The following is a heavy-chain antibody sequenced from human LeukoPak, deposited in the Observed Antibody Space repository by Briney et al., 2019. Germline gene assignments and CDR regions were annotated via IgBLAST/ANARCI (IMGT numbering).Heavy chain of an antibody. CDR3: AREYYYDSKGFST. V-gene: IGHV3-11*01. Sequence: KPGGSLRLSCAVSGFTFSDYYMTWIRQAPGKGLEWVSDISSSGSTIRYADSVKGRFTISRDNAKDSLYLQMNSLRAEDSAMYYCAREYYYDSKGFSTWGQGTLVTVSS. D-gene: IGHD3-22*01. J-gene: IGHJ4*02. CDR1: GFTFSDYY. CDR2: ISSSGSTI.